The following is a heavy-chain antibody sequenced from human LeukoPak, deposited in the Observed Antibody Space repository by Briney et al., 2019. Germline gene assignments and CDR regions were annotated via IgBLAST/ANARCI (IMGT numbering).Heavy chain of an antibody. CDR2: IIPIFGIA. J-gene: IGHJ4*02. Sequence: SVKVACKASGGTLSSYAISWVRQAPGHGREWMGRIIPIFGIANYAQKFQGRVTITADKSMSTAYMELSSRRCEDTAVYYCARVLGSDLDYWGQGTLVTVSS. CDR3: ARVLGSDLDY. D-gene: IGHD1-26*01. V-gene: IGHV1-69*04. CDR1: GGTLSSYA.